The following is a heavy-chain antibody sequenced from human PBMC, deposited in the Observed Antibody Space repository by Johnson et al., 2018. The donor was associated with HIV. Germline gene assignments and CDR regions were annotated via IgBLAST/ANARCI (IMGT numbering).Heavy chain of an antibody. J-gene: IGHJ3*02. CDR1: GFTFSSYA. CDR2: ISYDGSNK. CDR3: ARVEWDQNAFDI. Sequence: VQLVESGGGVVQPGRSLRLSCAASGFTFSSYAMHWARQAPGQGLEWVAVISYDGSNKYYADSVKGRFTISRDNSKNTLYLQMNSLRAEYTAVDYCARVEWDQNAFDIWGQGTMVTVSS. D-gene: IGHD1-26*01. V-gene: IGHV3-30*04.